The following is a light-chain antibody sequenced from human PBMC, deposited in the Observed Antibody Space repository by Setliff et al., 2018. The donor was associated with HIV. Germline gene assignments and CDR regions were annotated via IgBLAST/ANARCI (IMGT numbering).Light chain of an antibody. J-gene: IGLJ1*01. V-gene: IGLV2-14*03. CDR2: DVS. CDR1: SSDVGAYNY. Sequence: QSVLAQPASVSGSPGQSITISCTRTSSDVGAYNYVSWYKQYPAKAPKRMIYDVSVRPSGVSTRFSGSKSGNTASLTISGLQAEDEADYYCSSYTSNNARVFGTGTKVTVL. CDR3: SSYTSNNARV.